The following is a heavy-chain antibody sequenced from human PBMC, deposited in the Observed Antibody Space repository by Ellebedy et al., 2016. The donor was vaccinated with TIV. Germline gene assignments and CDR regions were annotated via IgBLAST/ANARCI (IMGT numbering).Heavy chain of an antibody. D-gene: IGHD4-17*01. Sequence: GESLKISXAASGFTFSSYSMNWVRQAPGKGLEWVSAISGSGGSTYYADSVKGRFTISRDNSKNTLYLQMNSLRAEDTAVYYCAKGYRLGGDYDYWGQGTLVTVSS. J-gene: IGHJ4*02. CDR1: GFTFSSYS. V-gene: IGHV3-23*01. CDR2: ISGSGGST. CDR3: AKGYRLGGDYDY.